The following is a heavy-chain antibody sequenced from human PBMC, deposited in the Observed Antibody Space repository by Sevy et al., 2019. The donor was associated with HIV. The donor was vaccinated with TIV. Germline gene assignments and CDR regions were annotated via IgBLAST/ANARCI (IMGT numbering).Heavy chain of an antibody. CDR2: TYYRYKWYN. V-gene: IGHV6-1*01. CDR3: ARDPNCGGDCYFDY. J-gene: IGHJ4*03. D-gene: IGHD2-21*01. Sequence: SQILSLTCDISGDSVSSARAGWNWIRQSPSRGLQWLGRTYYRYKWYNTYTVSLKGRITIYPDTSKNQFPLQLHSVTPEDTAVYYCARDPNCGGDCYFDYWGQGALVTVSS. CDR1: GDSVSSARAG.